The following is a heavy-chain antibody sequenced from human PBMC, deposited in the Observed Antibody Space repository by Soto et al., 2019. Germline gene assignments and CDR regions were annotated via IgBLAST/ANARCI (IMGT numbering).Heavy chain of an antibody. Sequence: PGGSLRLSCAASGFTFSNYAMTWVRQAPGKGLEWVSAISGAGDRTYYADSVKGRFTISRDNSKKTLYLQMNSLGAEDTAVYYCARVLGAVATGAFGIWGQGTMVTVSS. CDR2: ISGAGDRT. CDR1: GFTFSNYA. V-gene: IGHV3-23*01. J-gene: IGHJ3*02. D-gene: IGHD6-19*01. CDR3: ARVLGAVATGAFGI.